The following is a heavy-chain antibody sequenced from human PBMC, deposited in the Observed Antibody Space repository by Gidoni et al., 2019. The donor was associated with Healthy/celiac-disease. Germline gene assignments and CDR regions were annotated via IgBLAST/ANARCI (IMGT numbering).Heavy chain of an antibody. CDR1: GFTFSSYA. Sequence: QVQLVESGGGLVQPGRSLRLSCAASGFTFSSYAMHWVRQAPGKGLEWVAVISYDGSNKYYADSVKGRFTISRDNSKNTLYLQMNSLRAEDTAVYYCARTSSFGYYDFWSGYYGYWGQGTLVTVSS. V-gene: IGHV3-30-3*01. J-gene: IGHJ4*02. D-gene: IGHD3-3*01. CDR3: ARTSSFGYYDFWSGYYGY. CDR2: ISYDGSNK.